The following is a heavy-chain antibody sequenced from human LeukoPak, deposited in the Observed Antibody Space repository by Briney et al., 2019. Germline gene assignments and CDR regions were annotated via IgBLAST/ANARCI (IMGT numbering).Heavy chain of an antibody. CDR3: ARSYIVVVPAAYFDY. V-gene: IGHV1-69*05. Sequence: ASVKVSCKASGGTFSSYAISWVRQAPGQGLEWMGGIIPIFGTANYAQKFQGRVTITTDESTSTAYMELSSLRSEDTAVYYCARSYIVVVPAAYFDYWGQGTLVTVSS. J-gene: IGHJ4*02. CDR2: IIPIFGTA. D-gene: IGHD2-2*01. CDR1: GGTFSSYA.